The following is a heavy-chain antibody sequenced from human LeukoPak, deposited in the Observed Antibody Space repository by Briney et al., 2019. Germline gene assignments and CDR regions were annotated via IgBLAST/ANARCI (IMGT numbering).Heavy chain of an antibody. J-gene: IGHJ3*02. CDR2: ISNSGNN. CDR1: GGSISSYY. Sequence: SETLSLTCTVSGGSISSYYWSWIRQPAGKGLEWIGRISNSGNNNYNPSLKSRVTMSVDTSKNQVSLKLSAVTAADTAVYYCARGPYYYGSGSLGAFDIWGQGTMVTVSS. CDR3: ARGPYYYGSGSLGAFDI. V-gene: IGHV4-4*07. D-gene: IGHD3-10*01.